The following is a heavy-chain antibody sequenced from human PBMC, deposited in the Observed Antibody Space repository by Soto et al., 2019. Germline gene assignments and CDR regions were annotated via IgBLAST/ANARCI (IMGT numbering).Heavy chain of an antibody. CDR2: IKEDGSEK. CDR3: ARGARI. J-gene: IGHJ3*02. CDR1: RFTFSGYW. Sequence: EAQLVESGGDLVQPGGSLRLSCADSRFTFSGYWMYWVRQAPGKGLEWVANIKEDGSEKNYVDSVRGRFTISRDNAKNSLYLQMNSLRAEDTAVYYCARGARIWGQGTMVTVS. V-gene: IGHV3-7*01.